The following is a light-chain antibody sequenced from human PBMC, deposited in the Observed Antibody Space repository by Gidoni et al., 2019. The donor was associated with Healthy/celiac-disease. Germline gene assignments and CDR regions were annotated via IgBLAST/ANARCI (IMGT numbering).Light chain of an antibody. CDR2: KAS. Sequence: DIQMTQSPSTLSASVGDRVTITCRASQSISSWLAWYQQKAGKAPKLLIYKASSLESGVPYRFSGSGSGTEFTLTISSLQPYDFATYYCQQYNSYLWTFGQGTKVEIK. V-gene: IGKV1-5*03. CDR1: QSISSW. J-gene: IGKJ1*01. CDR3: QQYNSYLWT.